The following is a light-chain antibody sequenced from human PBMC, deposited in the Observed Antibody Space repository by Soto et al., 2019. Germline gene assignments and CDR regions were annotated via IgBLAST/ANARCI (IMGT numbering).Light chain of an antibody. CDR2: GAS. CDR1: QTISND. V-gene: IGKV3-15*01. Sequence: EVVMTQSPATVSVSPGEVVTLSCRASQTISNDLAWYQQKHGQAPRLLIYGASTRATGVPARFSGGGSGTEVTLTISSLQSEDFAFYYCQQNNKWPPVTFGGGNKVEIK. CDR3: QQNNKWPPVT. J-gene: IGKJ4*01.